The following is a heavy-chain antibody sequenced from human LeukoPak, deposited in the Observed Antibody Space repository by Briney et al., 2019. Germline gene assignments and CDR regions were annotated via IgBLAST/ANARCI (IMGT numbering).Heavy chain of an antibody. CDR3: ARGHGTISPRGYYYYYMDV. CDR2: INHSGST. D-gene: IGHD3-3*01. J-gene: IGHJ6*03. V-gene: IGHV4-34*01. CDR1: GGSFSGYY. Sequence: SETLSLTCAVYGGSFSGYYWSWIRQPPGKGLEWIGEINHSGSTNYNPSLKSRVTISVDTSKNQFSLKLSSVTAADTAVYYCARGHGTISPRGYYYYYMDVRGKGTTVTVSS.